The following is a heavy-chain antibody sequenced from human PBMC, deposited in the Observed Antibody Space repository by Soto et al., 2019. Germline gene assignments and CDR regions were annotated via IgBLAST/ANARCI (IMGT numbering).Heavy chain of an antibody. CDR1: GGSFSGYY. D-gene: IGHD3-10*01. V-gene: IGHV4-34*01. Sequence: SETLSLTCAVYGGSFSGYYWSWIRQPPGKGLEWIGEINHSGSTNYNPSLKSRVTISVDTSKNQFSLKLSSVTAADTAVYYCATHSGGEITMVRGANFDYWGQGTLVTVSS. J-gene: IGHJ4*02. CDR2: INHSGST. CDR3: ATHSGGEITMVRGANFDY.